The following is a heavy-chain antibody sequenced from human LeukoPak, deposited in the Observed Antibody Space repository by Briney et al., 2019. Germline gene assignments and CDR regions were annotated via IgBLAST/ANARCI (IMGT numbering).Heavy chain of an antibody. CDR2: ISGSGGST. V-gene: IGHV3-23*01. D-gene: IGHD3-10*01. J-gene: IGHJ4*02. CDR3: AKGSPYVSGSHCDY. Sequence: GGSLRLSCAASGFTFSSYTMNWVRQAPGKGLEWVSVISGSGGSTYYADSVKGRFTISRDNSKNTLYLQMNSLRAEDTAVYYCAKGSPYVSGSHCDYWGQGTLVTVSS. CDR1: GFTFSSYT.